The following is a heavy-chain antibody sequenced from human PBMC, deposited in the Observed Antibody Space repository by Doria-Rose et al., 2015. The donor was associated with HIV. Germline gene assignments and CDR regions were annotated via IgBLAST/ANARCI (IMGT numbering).Heavy chain of an antibody. V-gene: IGHV4-34*01. CDR2: INQSGST. J-gene: IGHJ4*02. D-gene: IGHD2-8*01. CDR1: GESFNGYY. CDR3: ARGRHYCPDGVCYFHYFDY. Sequence: QGQLQQWGAGLLKASETLSLTCAVYGESFNGYYWTWIRQPPGKGLEWIGDINQSGSTNYNPSLKSRVTISVDTSKNQSSLRLTSMTAADSAVYYCARGRHYCPDGVCYFHYFDYWGQGPLVTVSS.